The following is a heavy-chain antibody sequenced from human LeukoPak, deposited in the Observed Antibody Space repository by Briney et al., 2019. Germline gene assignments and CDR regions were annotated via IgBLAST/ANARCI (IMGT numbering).Heavy chain of an antibody. D-gene: IGHD3-3*01. J-gene: IGHJ4*02. CDR2: ITPSSNYI. CDR1: GFTFNSYS. V-gene: IGHV3-21*04. Sequence: GGSLRLSCVASGFTFNSYSMNWVRQAPGRDLEWVSSITPSSNYIYYADSVKGRFTISRDNSKNTLYLQMNSLRAEDTAVYYCARELHYDFWSGYGGGYFDYWGQGTLVTVSS. CDR3: ARELHYDFWSGYGGGYFDY.